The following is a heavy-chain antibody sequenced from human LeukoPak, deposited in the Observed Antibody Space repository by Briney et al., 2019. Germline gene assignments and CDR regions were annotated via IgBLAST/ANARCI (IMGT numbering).Heavy chain of an antibody. CDR3: ARDPDMSSYGLVSWFDP. V-gene: IGHV4-59*12. D-gene: IGHD5-18*01. CDR2: FFNSGST. J-gene: IGHJ5*02. CDR1: GDSISHFY. Sequence: SETLSLTCTVSGDSISHFYWNWIRQPPGKGLEWIGNFFNSGSTNYNPSLKSRVTISGDTSKNQFSLTLSSVTAADTAVYYCARDPDMSSYGLVSWFDPWGQGTLVTVSS.